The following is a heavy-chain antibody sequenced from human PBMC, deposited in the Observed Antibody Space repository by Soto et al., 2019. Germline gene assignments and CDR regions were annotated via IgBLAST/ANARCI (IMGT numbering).Heavy chain of an antibody. V-gene: IGHV4-59*10. CDR3: ARSSGDDFFYYGMDV. CDR1: GASITSYY. Sequence: SGTLSLTCSVSGASITSYYWSWIRQSAGEGLQWIGRVYARGATNYNPSLKSRVTISGDTSKNQFSLKLTSVTAADTAVYYCARSSGDDFFYYGMDVWGHGTTVTVSS. D-gene: IGHD4-17*01. J-gene: IGHJ6*02. CDR2: VYARGAT.